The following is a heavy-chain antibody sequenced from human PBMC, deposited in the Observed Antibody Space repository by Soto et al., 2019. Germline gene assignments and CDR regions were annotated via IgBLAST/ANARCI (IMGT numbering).Heavy chain of an antibody. V-gene: IGHV4-59*01. D-gene: IGHD6-19*01. CDR1: SDSISNYY. Sequence: SETLSLTCSVSSDSISNYYWTWIRQPPGKGLEWMGYIYYSGSTNYNPSLKSRVTISVDTSKNQFSLKLSSVTAADTAVYYCASLYSSGWYKQDYFDYWGQGTLVTVSS. J-gene: IGHJ4*02. CDR3: ASLYSSGWYKQDYFDY. CDR2: IYYSGST.